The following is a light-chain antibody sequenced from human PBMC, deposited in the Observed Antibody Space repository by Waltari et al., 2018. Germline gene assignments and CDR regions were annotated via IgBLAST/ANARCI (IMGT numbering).Light chain of an antibody. Sequence: IVVTQSPATLSVSPGERAHLFCRASHNVRNKLAWYQQKLGQAPRLLIYGASIRTTDFPTRFSGSGSETEFALTITNVQPEDFAIYYCQQYHEWPPLAFGQGTRLEI. J-gene: IGKJ5*01. CDR2: GAS. V-gene: IGKV3-15*01. CDR3: QQYHEWPPLA. CDR1: HNVRNK.